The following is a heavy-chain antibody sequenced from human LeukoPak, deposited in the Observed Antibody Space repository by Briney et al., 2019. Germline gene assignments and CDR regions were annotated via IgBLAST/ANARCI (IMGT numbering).Heavy chain of an antibody. CDR1: GYTFTEYH. D-gene: IGHD3-22*01. CDR3: ARVKSYYYDTSDKDAFDI. J-gene: IGHJ3*02. Sequence: ASVKVSCKASGYTFTEYHMHWVRQAPGQGLEWMGWINPNSGGTNYAQKFQGRVTMTRDTSTSTVYMELSSLRSEDTAVYYCARVKSYYYDTSDKDAFDIWGQGTMVTVSS. V-gene: IGHV1-2*02. CDR2: INPNSGGT.